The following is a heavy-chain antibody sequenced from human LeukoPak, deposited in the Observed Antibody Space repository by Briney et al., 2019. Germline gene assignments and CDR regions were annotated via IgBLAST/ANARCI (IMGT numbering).Heavy chain of an antibody. J-gene: IGHJ4*02. CDR3: ARLDVEMARAFDY. D-gene: IGHD5-24*01. Sequence: GGSLRLSCAASGFTFSNYAMYWVRQAPGKGLEWVSVIYSGGSTYYADSVKGRFTISRDNSKNTLYLQMNSERAENTAVYYCARLDVEMARAFDYWGQGTLVTVSS. V-gene: IGHV3-53*01. CDR2: IYSGGST. CDR1: GFTFSNYA.